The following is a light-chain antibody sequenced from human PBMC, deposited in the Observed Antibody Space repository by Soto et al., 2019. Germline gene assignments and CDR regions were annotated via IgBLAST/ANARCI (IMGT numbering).Light chain of an antibody. Sequence: QSALTQPASVSGSPGQSITISCTGSSSDVGNYDLVSWYQQHPGKVPKLMIYEGSKRPSGVSHRFSGSKSGNTASLTISVLQAEDEAVYYCCSYAGRSTWVFGGGTKLTVL. J-gene: IGLJ3*02. CDR2: EGS. V-gene: IGLV2-23*01. CDR3: CSYAGRSTWV. CDR1: SSDVGNYDL.